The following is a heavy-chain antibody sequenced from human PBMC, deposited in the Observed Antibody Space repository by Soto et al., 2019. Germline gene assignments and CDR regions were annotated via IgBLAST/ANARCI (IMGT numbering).Heavy chain of an antibody. V-gene: IGHV1-18*01. CDR1: GYTFTSYG. J-gene: IGHJ4*02. D-gene: IGHD3-10*01. CDR2: ISAYNGNT. Sequence: QVQLVQSGAEVKKPGASVKVSCKASGYTFTSYGISWVRQAPGQGLEWMGWISAYNGNTNYAQKLQGRVTMTTDTARSRAYREVRSRRSDDRAGYYCARVSRGYGSGIDYGGQGTLVTVSS. CDR3: ARVSRGYGSGIDY.